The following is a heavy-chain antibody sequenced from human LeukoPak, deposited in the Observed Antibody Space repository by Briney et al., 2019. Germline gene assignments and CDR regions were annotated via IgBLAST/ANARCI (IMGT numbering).Heavy chain of an antibody. J-gene: IGHJ4*02. CDR1: GFTFSSYG. CDR3: AKPHFDY. CDR2: IRYDGSNK. V-gene: IGHV3-30*02. Sequence: GGSLRLSCAASGFTFSSYGMHWVRLAPGKGLEWVSFIRYDGSNKYYADSVKGRFTISRDNSKNTLYLQMNSLRPEDTAVYYCAKPHFDYWGQGTLVTVSS.